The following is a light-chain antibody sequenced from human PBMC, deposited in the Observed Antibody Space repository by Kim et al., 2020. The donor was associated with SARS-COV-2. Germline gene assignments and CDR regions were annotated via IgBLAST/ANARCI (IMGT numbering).Light chain of an antibody. V-gene: IGLV3-19*01. J-gene: IGLJ1*01. CDR2: GKN. CDR1: SLRSYY. CDR3: NSRDSSGNHHV. Sequence: SSELTQDPAVSVALGQTVRITCQGDSLRSYYASWYQQKPGQAPVLVIYGKNNRHSGIPDRFSGSSSGNTASLTITGAQAEDEADYYCNSRDSSGNHHVFG.